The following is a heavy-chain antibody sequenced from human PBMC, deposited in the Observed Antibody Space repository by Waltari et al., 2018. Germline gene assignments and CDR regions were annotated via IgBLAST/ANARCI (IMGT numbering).Heavy chain of an antibody. V-gene: IGHV3-53*01. CDR2: IYSGGST. D-gene: IGHD3-10*01. CDR3: ARVRGFGEAPYYYGMDV. J-gene: IGHJ6*02. Sequence: EVQLVESGGGLIQPGGSLRLSCAASGFTVSSNYMSWVRQAPGKGLEWVSVIYSGGSTDYADSVKGRFTISRDNSKNTLYLQMNSLRAEDTAVYYCARVRGFGEAPYYYGMDVWGQGTTVTVSS. CDR1: GFTVSSNY.